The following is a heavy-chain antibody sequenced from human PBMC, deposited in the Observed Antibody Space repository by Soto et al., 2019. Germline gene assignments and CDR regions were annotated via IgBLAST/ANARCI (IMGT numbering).Heavy chain of an antibody. CDR2: IDYSGST. V-gene: IGHV4-39*01. CDR1: GGAITRSSYS. Sequence: QLQLRESGPGRMKPSETLPLTCSVSGGAITRSSYSWGWIRQPPGKGLEWIGTIDYSGSTNYNPSLKSRVTMSVDTSKTQFSLRLSSVTAADTAVYFCARLSAVRGVIDYWGQGTLVTVFS. CDR3: ARLSAVRGVIDY. J-gene: IGHJ4*02. D-gene: IGHD3-10*01.